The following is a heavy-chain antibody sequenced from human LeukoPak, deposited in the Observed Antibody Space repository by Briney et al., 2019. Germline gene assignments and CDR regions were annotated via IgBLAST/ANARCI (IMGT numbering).Heavy chain of an antibody. CDR2: ISWNSGSI. CDR1: GFTFDDYA. CDR3: AKGSWFFDY. V-gene: IGHV3-9*01. Sequence: PGGSLRLSCAASGFTFDDYAMHWVRQAPGKGLEWVSGISWNSGSIGYADSVKGRFTISRDNSKNTLYLQMNSLRAEDTAVYYCAKGSWFFDYWGQGTLVTVSS. D-gene: IGHD3-9*01. J-gene: IGHJ4*02.